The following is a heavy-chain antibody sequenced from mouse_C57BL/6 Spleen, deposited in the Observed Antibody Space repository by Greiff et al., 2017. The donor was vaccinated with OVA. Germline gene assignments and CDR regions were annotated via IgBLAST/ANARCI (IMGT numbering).Heavy chain of an antibody. CDR1: GYTFTDYN. CDR2: INPNNGGT. CDR3: ARRGYGSSYRYFDV. J-gene: IGHJ1*03. D-gene: IGHD1-1*01. Sequence: VQLKQSGPELVKPGASVKIPCKASGYTFTDYNMDWVKQSHGKSLEWIGDINPNNGGTIYNQKFKGKATLTVDKSSSTAYMELRRLSSEDTAVYYCARRGYGSSYRYFDVWGTGTTVTVSS. V-gene: IGHV1-18*01.